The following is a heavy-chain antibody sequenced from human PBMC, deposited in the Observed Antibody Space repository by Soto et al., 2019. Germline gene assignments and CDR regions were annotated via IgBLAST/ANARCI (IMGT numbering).Heavy chain of an antibody. V-gene: IGHV4-59*08. CDR2: VHHSWGS. CDR3: ARQGFGPLRGLVDV. CDR1: GGSISSYY. Sequence: QVQLQESGPGLVKPSETLSLSCTVSGGSISSYYWSWFRQSPGKRMEWIGYVHHSWGSSYNPSLESRVAISLATSKSQFSLKVTSVTATDTAVYYCARQGFGPLRGLVDVWGQGTTVTVSS. D-gene: IGHD3-10*01. J-gene: IGHJ6*02.